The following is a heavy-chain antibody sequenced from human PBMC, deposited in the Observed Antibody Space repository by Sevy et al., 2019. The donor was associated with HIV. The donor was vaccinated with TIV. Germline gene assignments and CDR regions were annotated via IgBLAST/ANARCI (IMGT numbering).Heavy chain of an antibody. CDR2: INPNSGGT. J-gene: IGHJ5*02. V-gene: IGHV1-2*06. D-gene: IGHD3-22*01. Sequence: ASVKVSCKASGYTFTGYYMHWVRQAPGQGLEWMGRINPNSGGTNYAQKFQGRVTMTRDTSISTAYMELSRLGSDDTAVYYCARDGDSSALGWFDPWGQGTLVTVSS. CDR1: GYTFTGYY. CDR3: ARDGDSSALGWFDP.